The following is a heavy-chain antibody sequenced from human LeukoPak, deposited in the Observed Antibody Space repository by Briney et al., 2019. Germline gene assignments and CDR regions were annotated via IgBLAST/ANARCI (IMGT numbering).Heavy chain of an antibody. V-gene: IGHV4-59*01. CDR1: GDSMTNYY. CDR2: IYYSGIT. J-gene: IGHJ3*02. CDR3: ARGRMDTFDM. Sequence: SETLSLTCTVSGDSMTNYYWNWIRQPPGKGLEWIGYIYYSGITNYNPSLKSRATISIDTSKNQFSLSLTSVSAADTAVYYCARGRMDTFDMWGQGRMVTVSS. D-gene: IGHD2-8*01.